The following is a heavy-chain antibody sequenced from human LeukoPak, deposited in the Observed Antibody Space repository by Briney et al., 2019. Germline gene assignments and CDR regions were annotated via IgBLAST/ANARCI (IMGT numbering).Heavy chain of an antibody. CDR3: ARVASYP. J-gene: IGHJ5*02. V-gene: IGHV3-66*01. Sequence: PGGSLRLSCAASGFTVSSSHMSWVRQAPGKGLEWVSIIYSDGNSIHADSVKGRFTTSRDNSKNTLYLQMNSLRVEDTAVYYCARVASYPWGQGTLVTVSS. CDR2: IYSDGNS. CDR1: GFTVSSSH.